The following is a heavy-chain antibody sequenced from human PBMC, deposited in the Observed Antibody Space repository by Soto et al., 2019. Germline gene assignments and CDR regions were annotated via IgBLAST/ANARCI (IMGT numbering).Heavy chain of an antibody. Sequence: GGPLRLSWAASGFTFRTQAISWVRQAPGKGLEWVSTISGGGGNTYYTDSVTARFTISRDNSKNTLYLQMNTLRAEDTAVYYCARVPFGGVIALFDSCGQGTLVPVS. CDR1: GFTFRTQA. CDR2: ISGGGGNT. J-gene: IGHJ4*02. D-gene: IGHD3-16*02. CDR3: ARVPFGGVIALFDS. V-gene: IGHV3-23*01.